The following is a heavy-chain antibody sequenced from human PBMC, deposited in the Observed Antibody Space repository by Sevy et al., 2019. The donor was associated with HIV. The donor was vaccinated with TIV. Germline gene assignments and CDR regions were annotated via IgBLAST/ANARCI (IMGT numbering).Heavy chain of an antibody. CDR3: AREQMYYYDSSGYYELNWFDP. Sequence: SETLSLTCTVSGGSISSGGYYWSWIRQHPGKGLEWIGYIYYSGSTYYNPSLKSRVTISVDTSKNQFSLKLSSVTAADTAVYYCAREQMYYYDSSGYYELNWFDPWGRNPGHRLL. CDR2: IYYSGST. J-gene: IGHJ5*02. CDR1: GGSISSGGYY. V-gene: IGHV4-31*03. D-gene: IGHD3-22*01.